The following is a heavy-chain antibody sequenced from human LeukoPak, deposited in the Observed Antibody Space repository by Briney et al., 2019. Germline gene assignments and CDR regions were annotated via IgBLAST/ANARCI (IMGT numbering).Heavy chain of an antibody. CDR2: INPSGGST. Sequence: ASVKVSCKASGYTFTSYYMHWVRQAPGQALEWRGIINPSGGSTSYAQKFQGRVTMTRDTSTSTVYMELSSLRSEDTAVYYCARDPGDAPIRYGSGGIDYWGQGTLVTVSS. CDR1: GYTFTSYY. V-gene: IGHV1-46*01. J-gene: IGHJ4*02. D-gene: IGHD3-10*01. CDR3: ARDPGDAPIRYGSGGIDY.